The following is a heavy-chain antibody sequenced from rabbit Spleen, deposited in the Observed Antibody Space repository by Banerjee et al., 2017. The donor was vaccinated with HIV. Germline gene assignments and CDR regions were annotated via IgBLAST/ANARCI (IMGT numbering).Heavy chain of an antibody. J-gene: IGHJ3*01. CDR1: GFDFSTYY. V-gene: IGHV1S7*01. CDR3: ARVGGVGVYGYAPL. CDR2: TEPIFGTT. Sequence: QSLEESGGGLVQPGGSLTLSCKASGFDFSTYYMTWVRQAPGKGLEWIGLTEPIFGTTYYATWVNGRFPISSHNAQNTLYLQLKSLTAADTATYFCARVGGVGVYGYAPLWGQGTLVTVS. D-gene: IGHD6-1*01.